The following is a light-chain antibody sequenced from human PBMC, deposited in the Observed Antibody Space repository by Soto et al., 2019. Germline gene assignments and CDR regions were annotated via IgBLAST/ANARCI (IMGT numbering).Light chain of an antibody. CDR1: QSVSSSY. CDR3: QQYGSSPQT. V-gene: IGKV3-20*01. Sequence: EIVLTQSPGTLSLSPGERATLTCRASQSVSSSYLGWYQQKLGQAPRLLIYGASSRATGIPYRFSGSGSGTDFTLTISRLEPEDFAVYYCQQYGSSPQTFGQGTKVDIK. J-gene: IGKJ1*01. CDR2: GAS.